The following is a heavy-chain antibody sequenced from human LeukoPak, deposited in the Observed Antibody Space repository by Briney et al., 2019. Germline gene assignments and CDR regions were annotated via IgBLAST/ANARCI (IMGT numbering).Heavy chain of an antibody. CDR2: IYYSGST. CDR3: ARARGSQYYYYGMDV. J-gene: IGHJ6*02. D-gene: IGHD6-13*01. CDR1: GGSVSSGSYY. V-gene: IGHV4-61*01. Sequence: SSETLSLTCTVSGGSVSSGSYYWSWIRQPPGKGLEWIGYIYYSGSTNYNPSLKSRVTISVDTSKNQFSLKLSSVTAADTAVYYCARARGSQYYYYGMDVWGQGTTVTVFS.